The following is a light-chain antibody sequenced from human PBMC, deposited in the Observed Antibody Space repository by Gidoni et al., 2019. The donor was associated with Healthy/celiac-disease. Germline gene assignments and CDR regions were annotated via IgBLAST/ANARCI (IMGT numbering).Light chain of an antibody. CDR2: GAS. Sequence: IVITQCPATVSVSQGERATISRRASQSVSSNFAWYQHKPGQAPRLLIYGASTRSTGIQARFSGSGSGTEFTLTISSLESDDFAVYYCQQYNSWLPVTFGQGTKVEIK. V-gene: IGKV3-15*01. CDR3: QQYNSWLPVT. J-gene: IGKJ2*01. CDR1: QSVSSN.